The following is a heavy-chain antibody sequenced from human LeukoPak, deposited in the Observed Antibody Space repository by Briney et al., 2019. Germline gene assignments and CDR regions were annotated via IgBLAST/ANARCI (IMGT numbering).Heavy chain of an antibody. J-gene: IGHJ4*02. Sequence: GASVKVSSKASGYTFTGYYMHWVRQAPGQGLEWMGWINPNSGGTNYAQKFQGRVTMTRDTSISTAYMELSRLRSDDTAVYYCARESRNIRGNYYDSSGYYGLNDYWGQGTLVTVSS. CDR1: GYTFTGYY. CDR2: INPNSGGT. D-gene: IGHD3-22*01. CDR3: ARESRNIRGNYYDSSGYYGLNDY. V-gene: IGHV1-2*02.